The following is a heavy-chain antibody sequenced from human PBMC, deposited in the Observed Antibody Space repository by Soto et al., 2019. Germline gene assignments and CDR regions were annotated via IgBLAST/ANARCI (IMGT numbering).Heavy chain of an antibody. CDR2: IIPIFGTA. V-gene: IGHV1-69*13. CDR3: ARDRGLVVDFGVVNSYYSGMDV. CDR1: GGTFSSYA. D-gene: IGHD3-3*01. J-gene: IGHJ6*02. Sequence: SVKVSCKASGGTFSSYAISWVRQAPGQGLEWMGGIIPIFGTANYAQKFQGRVTITADESTRTAYMELSSLRSEDTAVYYCARDRGLVVDFGVVNSYYSGMDVWGQGTTVTVSS.